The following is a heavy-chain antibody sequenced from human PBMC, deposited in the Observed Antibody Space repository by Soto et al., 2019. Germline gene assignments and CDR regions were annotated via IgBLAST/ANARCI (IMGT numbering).Heavy chain of an antibody. CDR1: GASIGRPS. D-gene: IGHD2-21*02. J-gene: IGHJ6*02. CDR3: ARDLWGYCGTDCYPLDV. CDR2: MYNTGRT. V-gene: IGHV4-59*11. Sequence: SVTLSLTCSITGASIGRPSWSWMWQSPGKGLEWIGYMYNTGRTVYNPSFKSRVTISVDTSKNQFSLQLDSVTAADTAVYYCARDLWGYCGTDCYPLDVWGQGTTVTVS.